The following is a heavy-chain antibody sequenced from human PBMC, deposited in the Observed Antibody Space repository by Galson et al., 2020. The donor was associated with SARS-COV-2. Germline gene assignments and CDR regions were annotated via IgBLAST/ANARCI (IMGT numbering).Heavy chain of an antibody. CDR1: GLSISNYA. Sequence: LSLTCAASGLSISNYAMSWVRQAPGKGLQWVSVISGSSGEIHYADSVKGRFTISRDNSKNTLYLQINSLRAEDTAVYYCATSIIWSYFHYWGQGTVVTVSS. J-gene: IGHJ4*02. V-gene: IGHV3-23*01. CDR3: ATSIIWSYFHY. CDR2: ISGSSGEI. D-gene: IGHD6-13*01.